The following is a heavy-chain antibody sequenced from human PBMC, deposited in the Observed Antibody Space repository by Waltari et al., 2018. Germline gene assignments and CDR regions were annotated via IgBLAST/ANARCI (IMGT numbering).Heavy chain of an antibody. CDR1: GGPIRSNNW. J-gene: IGHJ4*02. V-gene: IGHV4-4*02. D-gene: IGHD3-3*01. Sequence: QVQLQESGPGLVKPSGALSPTCAVSGGPIRSNNWWSGVRRPPGKGLEWIGEIYHSGITNYNPSLKSRVTISVDKSKNHFSLKLSSVTAADTAVYYCAGHDFRHNDYWGQGTLVTVSS. CDR3: AGHDFRHNDY. CDR2: IYHSGIT.